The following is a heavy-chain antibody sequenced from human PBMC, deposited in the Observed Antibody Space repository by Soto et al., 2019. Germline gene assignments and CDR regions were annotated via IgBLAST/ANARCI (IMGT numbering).Heavy chain of an antibody. CDR2: ISYDGKDR. J-gene: IGHJ1*01. Sequence: QVLLVESGGGVVQPGGPLTLSCEASGFNFGYYGMHWVRQVPGKGLEWVAIISYDGKDRYYTDSVKGRFTISRDNSKNTLYLQRNSLKPEDTAVYYCAKKRIGGYCSTNRCYVLQHWGQGTLVTVSS. V-gene: IGHV3-30*18. D-gene: IGHD2-2*01. CDR3: AKKRIGGYCSTNRCYVLQH. CDR1: GFNFGYYG.